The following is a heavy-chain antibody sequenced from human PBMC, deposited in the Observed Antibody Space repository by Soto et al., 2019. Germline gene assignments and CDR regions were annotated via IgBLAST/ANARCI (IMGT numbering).Heavy chain of an antibody. CDR2: IKSKTDGGTT. Sequence: PGGSLRLSCAASGFTFSNAWMSWVRQAPGKGLEWVGRIKSKTDGGTTDYAAPVKGRFTISRDDSKNTLYLQMNSLKTEDTAVYYCTTGLPLKAYYYGMDVWGQGTTVTVSS. V-gene: IGHV3-15*01. CDR3: TTGLPLKAYYYGMDV. J-gene: IGHJ6*02. CDR1: GFTFSNAW.